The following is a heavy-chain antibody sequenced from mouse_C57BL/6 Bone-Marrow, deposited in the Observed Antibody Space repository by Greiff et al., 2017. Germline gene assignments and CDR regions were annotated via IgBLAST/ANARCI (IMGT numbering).Heavy chain of an antibody. D-gene: IGHD1-1*01. CDR1: GFTFSDYG. CDR3: ATTPYVGSGY. J-gene: IGHJ2*01. V-gene: IGHV5-17*01. CDR2: ISSGSSTI. Sequence: EVQLVESGGGLVKPGGSLKLSCAASGFTFSDYGMHWVRQAPEKGLEWVAYISSGSSTIYYAETVKGRFTISRDNAKNTLFLRMTSLRSEDTAMYYCATTPYVGSGYWGHGGTLTVSS.